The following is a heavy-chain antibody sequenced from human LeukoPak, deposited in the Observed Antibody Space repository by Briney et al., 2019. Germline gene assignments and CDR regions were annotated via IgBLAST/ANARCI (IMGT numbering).Heavy chain of an antibody. J-gene: IGHJ4*02. CDR1: GYTLTSYD. Sequence: GASVKVSCKASGYTLTSYDINWVRQATGQGLEWMGWMNPNSGNTGYAQKFQGRVTMTRNTSISTAYMELSSLRSEDTAVYYCARGPYYYDSSGYVVLHYFDYWGQGTLVTVSS. D-gene: IGHD3-22*01. CDR3: ARGPYYYDSSGYVVLHYFDY. CDR2: MNPNSGNT. V-gene: IGHV1-8*01.